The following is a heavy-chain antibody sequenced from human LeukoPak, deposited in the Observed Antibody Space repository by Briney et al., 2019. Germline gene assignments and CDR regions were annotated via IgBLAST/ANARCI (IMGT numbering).Heavy chain of an antibody. CDR1: GFTFSSYA. Sequence: GGSLRLSCAASGFTFSSYAMSWVRQAPGKGLDWVSAISGSGGSTYYADSVKGRFTISRDNSKNTLYLQMNSLRAEDTAVYYCAKDSRSSSWYWFDPWGQGTLVTVSS. CDR3: AKDSRSSSWYWFDP. V-gene: IGHV3-23*01. J-gene: IGHJ5*02. CDR2: ISGSGGST. D-gene: IGHD6-13*01.